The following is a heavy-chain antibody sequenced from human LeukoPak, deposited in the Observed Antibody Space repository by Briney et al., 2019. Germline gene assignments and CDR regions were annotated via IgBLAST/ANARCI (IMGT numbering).Heavy chain of an antibody. J-gene: IGHJ4*02. CDR1: GGSISSGGYS. D-gene: IGHD3-10*01. Sequence: SETLSLTCAVSGGSISSGGYSWSWIRQPPGKGLEWIGYIYHSGSTYYNPSLKSRVTISVDRSKNQFSLKLSSVTAADTAVYYCARAWGGVTMALGYWGQGTLVTVSS. V-gene: IGHV4-30-2*01. CDR2: IYHSGST. CDR3: ARAWGGVTMALGY.